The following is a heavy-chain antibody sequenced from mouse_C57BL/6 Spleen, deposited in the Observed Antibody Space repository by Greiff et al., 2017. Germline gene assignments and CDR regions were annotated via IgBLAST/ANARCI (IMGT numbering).Heavy chain of an antibody. CDR3: AKDGDYNEYFDD. Sequence: QVQLQQSGAELVKPGASVKVSCKASGYTFTSYWMHWVKQRPGPGLEWIGRIHPSDSDTNYNQKCKGKATLTIDKSSSTAYMQLNRRTSRDSAVYYCAKDGDYNEYFDDWGKGTTLTVSS. J-gene: IGHJ2*01. CDR1: GYTFTSYW. D-gene: IGHD1-1*01. V-gene: IGHV1-74*01. CDR2: IHPSDSDT.